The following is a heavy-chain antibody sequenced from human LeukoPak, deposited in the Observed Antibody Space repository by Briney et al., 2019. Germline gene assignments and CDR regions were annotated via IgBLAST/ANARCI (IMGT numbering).Heavy chain of an antibody. CDR3: AREFCSTSCLWDNWFDP. CDR2: IYYSGST. CDR1: GGSISGGDYY. Sequence: SQTLSLTCTVSGGSISGGDYYWSWIRQPPGKGLEWIGYIYYSGSTYYNPSLKSRVTISVDTSKNQFSLKLSSVTAADTAVYYCAREFCSTSCLWDNWFDPWGQGTLVTVSS. V-gene: IGHV4-30-4*01. D-gene: IGHD2-2*01. J-gene: IGHJ5*02.